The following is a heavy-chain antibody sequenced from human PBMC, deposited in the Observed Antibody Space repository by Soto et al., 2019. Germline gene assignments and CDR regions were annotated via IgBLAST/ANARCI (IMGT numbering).Heavy chain of an antibody. D-gene: IGHD2-8*01. CDR1: GGTFSSYY. V-gene: IGHV1-69*13. CDR3: ARGGHIALMVYATAPAFDP. Sequence: SVKGSCQASGGTFSSYYISWVRQAPVQGIEWMGGIIPIFGTANYAQKFQGRVTITADESTSTAYVELSSLRSEDTAVYYCARGGHIALMVYATAPAFDPWGQGTLVSVSS. CDR2: IIPIFGTA. J-gene: IGHJ5*02.